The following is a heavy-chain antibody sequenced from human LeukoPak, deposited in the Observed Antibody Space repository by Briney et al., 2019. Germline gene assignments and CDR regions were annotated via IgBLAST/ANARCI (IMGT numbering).Heavy chain of an antibody. CDR3: ARDPGGSSNYYYYGMDV. CDR2: ISSNGGST. CDR1: GFTFGSYA. D-gene: IGHD1-26*01. J-gene: IGHJ6*02. V-gene: IGHV3-64*01. Sequence: GGSLRLSCAASGFTFGSYAMHWVRQAPGKGLEYVSAISSNGGSTYYANSVKGRFTISRDNSKNTLYLQMGSLRAEDMAVYYCARDPGGSSNYYYYGMDVWGQGTTVTVSS.